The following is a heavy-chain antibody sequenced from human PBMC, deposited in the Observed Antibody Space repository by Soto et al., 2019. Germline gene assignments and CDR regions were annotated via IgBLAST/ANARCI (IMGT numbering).Heavy chain of an antibody. D-gene: IGHD6-19*01. CDR3: ARGPPGYSSGWSPRGYFQH. CDR1: GYTFPSYA. Sequence: ASVVSFKASGYTFPSYAMHWVRQAPGQRLEWMGWINAGNGNTKYSQKFQGRVTITRDTSASTAYMELSSLRSEDTAVYYCARGPPGYSSGWSPRGYFQHWGQGTLVTVSS. CDR2: INAGNGNT. V-gene: IGHV1-3*01. J-gene: IGHJ1*01.